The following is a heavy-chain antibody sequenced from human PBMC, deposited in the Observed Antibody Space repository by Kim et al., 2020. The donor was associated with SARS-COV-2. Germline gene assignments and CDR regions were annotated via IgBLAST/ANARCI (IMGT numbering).Heavy chain of an antibody. D-gene: IGHD3-9*01. J-gene: IGHJ6*02. Sequence: YYADSVTGRFTISRDNAKNSLYLQMNSLRVEDTAVYYCARAGVDILTRGLWGQGTTVTVSS. CDR3: ARAGVDILTRGL. V-gene: IGHV3-48*01.